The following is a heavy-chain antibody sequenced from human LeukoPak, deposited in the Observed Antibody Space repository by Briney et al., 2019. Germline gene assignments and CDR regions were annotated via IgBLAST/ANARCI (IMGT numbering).Heavy chain of an antibody. CDR1: GGSISNYY. Sequence: SETLSLTCTVSGGSISNYYWNWIRQPPGKGLEWIGSLYHSGTTDYNPSLKSRVTISFDTSKKYFSLRLTSVTAADTAVYYCASLSESVGWNYYYGMDVWGQGTTVTVSS. CDR3: ASLSESVGWNYYYGMDV. V-gene: IGHV4-39*07. D-gene: IGHD1-26*01. J-gene: IGHJ6*02. CDR2: LYHSGTT.